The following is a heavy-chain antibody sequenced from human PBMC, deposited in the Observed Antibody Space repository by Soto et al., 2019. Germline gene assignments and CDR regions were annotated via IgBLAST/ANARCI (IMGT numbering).Heavy chain of an antibody. Sequence: QVQLVESGGGVVQPGRSLRLSCAASGFTFSSYGMHWVRQAPGKGLEWVGVIWFDGNNKYYADSVKGRFTISRDNSKTTLYLQMNSLRAEDPAVYYWARTDSSGYRFDSWGQGTMVTVSS. CDR3: ARTDSSGYRFDS. CDR2: IWFDGNNK. J-gene: IGHJ4*02. CDR1: GFTFSSYG. D-gene: IGHD3-22*01. V-gene: IGHV3-33*01.